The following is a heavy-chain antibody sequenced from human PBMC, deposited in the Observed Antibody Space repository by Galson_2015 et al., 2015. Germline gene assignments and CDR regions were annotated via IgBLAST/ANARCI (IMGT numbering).Heavy chain of an antibody. V-gene: IGHV3-30*18. CDR1: GFTFSNYG. Sequence: SLRLSCAASGFTFSNYGMHWVRQAPGKGLEWVAVISYDGSKENYADSVKGRFTISRDNSKNTLYLQMNSLRAEDTAVYYCAKVRSIKAVAGPDFDYWGQGTLVTVSS. D-gene: IGHD6-19*01. J-gene: IGHJ4*02. CDR2: ISYDGSKE. CDR3: AKVRSIKAVAGPDFDY.